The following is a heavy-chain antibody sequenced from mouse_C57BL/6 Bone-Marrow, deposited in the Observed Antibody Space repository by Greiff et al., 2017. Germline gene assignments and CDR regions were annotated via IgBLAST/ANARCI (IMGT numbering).Heavy chain of an antibody. V-gene: IGHV2-2*01. CDR1: GFSLTSYG. Sequence: VQLQQSGPGLVQPSQSLSITCTVSGFSLTSYGVHWVRQSPGKGLEWLGVIWSGGSTDYNAAFISRLSISKDNSKSQVFFKMISLQADDTAIYYCARSYTTGYFDVWGTGTTVTVSA. D-gene: IGHD1-1*01. J-gene: IGHJ1*03. CDR3: ARSYTTGYFDV. CDR2: IWSGGST.